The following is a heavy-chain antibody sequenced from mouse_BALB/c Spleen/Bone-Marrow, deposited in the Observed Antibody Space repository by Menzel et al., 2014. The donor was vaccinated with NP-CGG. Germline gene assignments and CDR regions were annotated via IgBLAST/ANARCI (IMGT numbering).Heavy chain of an antibody. J-gene: IGHJ4*01. Sequence: DVHLVESGPGLVKPSQTVSLTCTVTGISITTGNYRWSWIRQFPGNELEWIGYIYYSGTITYNPSLTSRTTITRDTSKNQFFLEMNSLTAEDTATYYCARDGNYAMDYWGQGTSVTVSS. V-gene: IGHV3-5*02. D-gene: IGHD1-1*02. CDR1: GISITTGNYR. CDR3: ARDGNYAMDY. CDR2: IYYSGTI.